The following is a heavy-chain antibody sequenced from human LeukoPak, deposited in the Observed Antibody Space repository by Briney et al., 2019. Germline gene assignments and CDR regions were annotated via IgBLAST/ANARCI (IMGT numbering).Heavy chain of an antibody. D-gene: IGHD2-15*01. CDR1: GFTFSSYS. J-gene: IGHJ4*02. CDR3: ARDTGYCSGGSCYGALDY. V-gene: IGHV3-21*01. Sequence: PGGSLRLPCAASGFTFSSYSMNWVRQAPGKVLEWVSSISSSSSYIYYADSVKGRFTISRDNAKNSLYLQMNSLRAEDTAVYYCARDTGYCSGGSCYGALDYWGQGTLVTVSS. CDR2: ISSSSSYI.